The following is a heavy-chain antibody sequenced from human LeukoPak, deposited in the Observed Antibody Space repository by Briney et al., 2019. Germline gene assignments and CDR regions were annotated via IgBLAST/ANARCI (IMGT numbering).Heavy chain of an antibody. CDR2: VNSTGAT. Sequence: PSQTLSLTCSVSGGSIRSGAYYWSWIRQYLGKGLEWIGYVNSTGATYYNPSLKSRVAISVDTSKNQFYLRPISVTAADTAVYFCARGDSNSSDWGQGTLVTVSS. CDR1: GGSIRSGAYY. CDR3: ARGDSNSSD. J-gene: IGHJ4*02. V-gene: IGHV4-31*03. D-gene: IGHD6-6*01.